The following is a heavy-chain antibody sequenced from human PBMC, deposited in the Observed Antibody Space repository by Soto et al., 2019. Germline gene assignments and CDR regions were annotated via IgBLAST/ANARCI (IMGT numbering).Heavy chain of an antibody. J-gene: IGHJ4*02. Sequence: ASVKVSCKPSGYTFTSYDINWVRQAPGQGLEWMGWMNPNSGDTGSPQKFQGRVTMTRNTSISTAYMELSSLRSEDTAVYFCGRGGGRHYYASGSYVFFDFWGQGTPVTVS. CDR1: GYTFTSYD. CDR2: MNPNSGDT. D-gene: IGHD3-10*01. V-gene: IGHV1-8*01. CDR3: GRGGGRHYYASGSYVFFDF.